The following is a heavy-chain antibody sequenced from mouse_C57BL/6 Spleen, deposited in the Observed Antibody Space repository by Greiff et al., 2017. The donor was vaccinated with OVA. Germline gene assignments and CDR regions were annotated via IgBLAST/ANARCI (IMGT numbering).Heavy chain of an antibody. D-gene: IGHD1-1*01. V-gene: IGHV1-72*01. CDR1: GYTFTSYW. J-gene: IGHJ1*03. CDR2: IDPNSGGT. CDR3: ARRYGSSYVWYFDV. Sequence: VKLQQPGAELVKPGASVKLSCKASGYTFTSYWMHWVKQRPGRGLEWIGRIDPNSGGTKYNEKFKSKATLTVDKPSSTAYMQLSSLTSEDSAVYYCARRYGSSYVWYFDVWGTGTTVTVSS.